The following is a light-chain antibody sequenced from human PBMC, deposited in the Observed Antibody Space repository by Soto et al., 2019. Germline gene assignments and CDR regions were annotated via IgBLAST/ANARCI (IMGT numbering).Light chain of an antibody. CDR2: AAS. Sequence: ATQMTQSPSSLSASVGDRVTIACRARQGIRTELGWYQQKAGEAPKLLIYAASTLQSGVPPRFSGSGSGTDVTLTISSLQPEDVATYYCPQDYDYPRTFGQGTKVEMK. CDR1: QGIRTE. V-gene: IGKV1-6*01. CDR3: PQDYDYPRT. J-gene: IGKJ1*01.